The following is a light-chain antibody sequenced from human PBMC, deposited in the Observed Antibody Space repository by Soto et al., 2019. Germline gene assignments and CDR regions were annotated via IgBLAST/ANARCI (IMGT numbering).Light chain of an antibody. CDR3: ATWDDSLSGPV. CDR2: RNS. V-gene: IGLV1-47*01. CDR1: SSNIGNNH. J-gene: IGLJ2*01. Sequence: QSVLTQPPSASGTPGQRVTISCSGSSSNIGNNHVYWYQQFPGTAPKLLIYRNSQRPSGVPDRFSGSKSGTSASLAISGLRSEDEADYYCATWDDSLSGPVFGGGTQLTVL.